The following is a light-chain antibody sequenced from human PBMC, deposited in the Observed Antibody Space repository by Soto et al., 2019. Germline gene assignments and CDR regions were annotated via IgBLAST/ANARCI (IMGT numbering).Light chain of an antibody. V-gene: IGKV1-5*03. J-gene: IGKJ4*01. CDR2: KAS. Sequence: IQMTQSPSTLSGSVGDRVTITCRASQTISSWLAWYQQKPGKAPKLLIYKASTLKSGVPSRFSGSGSGTDFTLTISSLQPEDFATYYCQQSYSTLTFGGGTKVDIK. CDR3: QQSYSTLT. CDR1: QTISSW.